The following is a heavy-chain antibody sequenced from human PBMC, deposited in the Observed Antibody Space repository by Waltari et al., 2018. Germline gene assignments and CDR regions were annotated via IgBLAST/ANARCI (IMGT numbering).Heavy chain of an antibody. CDR1: GGSISSYY. CDR3: ASDSGSYSYYYYGMDV. V-gene: IGHV4-59*12. D-gene: IGHD1-26*01. Sequence: QVQLQESGPGLVKPSETLSLTCTVSGGSISSYYWSWIRQPPGKGLEWIGYIYYSGSTNYNPSLMSRVTISVDTSKNQFSLKLSSVTAADTAVYYCASDSGSYSYYYYGMDVWGQGTTVTVSS. CDR2: IYYSGST. J-gene: IGHJ6*02.